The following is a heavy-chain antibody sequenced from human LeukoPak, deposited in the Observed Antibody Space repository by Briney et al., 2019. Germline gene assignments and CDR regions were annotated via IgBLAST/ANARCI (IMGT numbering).Heavy chain of an antibody. CDR3: GVFCSGGSCYPRSPLGY. CDR2: ISAYNGNT. Sequence: ASVKVSCKASGYTFTSYGISWVRQAPGQGLEWMGWISAYNGNTNYAQKLQGRVTMTTDTSTSTAYMELRSLRSDDTAVYYCGVFCSGGSCYPRSPLGYWGQGTLVTVSS. CDR1: GYTFTSYG. J-gene: IGHJ4*02. D-gene: IGHD2-15*01. V-gene: IGHV1-18*01.